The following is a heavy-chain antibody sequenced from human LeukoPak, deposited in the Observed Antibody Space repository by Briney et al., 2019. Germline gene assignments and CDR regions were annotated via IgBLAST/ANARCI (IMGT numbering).Heavy chain of an antibody. CDR2: IYPGDSDT. J-gene: IGHJ4*02. D-gene: IGHD5-12*01. Sequence: GESLQISFQGSGSSFIYYWIAWVRPMPGKSLGWMGIIYPGDSDTRYSPSFQGQVTISADKSISTAYLQWSSLKASDTAIYYCARLGHMVTTTSLDYWGQGTLVTVSS. V-gene: IGHV5-51*01. CDR3: ARLGHMVTTTSLDY. CDR1: GSSFIYYW.